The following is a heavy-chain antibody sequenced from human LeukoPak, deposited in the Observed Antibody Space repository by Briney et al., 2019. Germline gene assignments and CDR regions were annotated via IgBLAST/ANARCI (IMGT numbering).Heavy chain of an antibody. V-gene: IGHV1-2*02. Sequence: VASVKVSCKASGYTFTGYYMHWVRQAPGQGLEWMGWINPNSGGTNYAQKFQGRVTMTRDTSISTAYMELRRLRSDDTAVYYCARGRGEYQLLYDNWFDPWGQGTLVTVSS. CDR3: ARGRGEYQLLYDNWFDP. J-gene: IGHJ5*02. D-gene: IGHD2-2*02. CDR2: INPNSGGT. CDR1: GYTFTGYY.